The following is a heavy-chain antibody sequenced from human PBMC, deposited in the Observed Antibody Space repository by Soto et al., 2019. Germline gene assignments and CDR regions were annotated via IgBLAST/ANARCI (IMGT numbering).Heavy chain of an antibody. CDR1: GYTFTSYY. Sequence: ASVKVSWKASGYTFTSYYMHWVRQAPGQGREWMGIINPSGGSTSYAQKFQGRVTMTRDTSTSTVYMELSSLRSEDTAVYYCATNTRYDSSGYYWVAASDIWGQGTMVTVSS. CDR2: INPSGGST. J-gene: IGHJ3*02. D-gene: IGHD3-22*01. CDR3: ATNTRYDSSGYYWVAASDI. V-gene: IGHV1-46*01.